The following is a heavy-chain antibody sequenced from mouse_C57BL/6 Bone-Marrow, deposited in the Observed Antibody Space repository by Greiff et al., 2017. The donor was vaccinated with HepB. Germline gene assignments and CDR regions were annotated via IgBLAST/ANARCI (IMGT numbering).Heavy chain of an antibody. V-gene: IGHV1-74*01. CDR1: GYTFTSYW. Sequence: QVQLQQPGAELVKPGASVKVSCTASGYTFTSYWMHWVKQRPGPGLDWIGRIHPSDSDTNYNQKFKGKATLTVDKSSSTAYMQLSSLTSEDSAVYYCAINGITTVVATDWYFDVWGTGTTVTVSS. CDR3: AINGITTVVATDWYFDV. CDR2: IHPSDSDT. J-gene: IGHJ1*03. D-gene: IGHD1-1*01.